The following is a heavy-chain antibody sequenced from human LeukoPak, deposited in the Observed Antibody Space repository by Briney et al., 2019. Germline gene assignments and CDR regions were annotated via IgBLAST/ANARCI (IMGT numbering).Heavy chain of an antibody. CDR2: IYYSGST. V-gene: IGHV4-39*01. Sequence: SETLSLTCSVSGDSISTSSYYWGWIRQPPGKGLEWIGTIYYSGSTYYNPSLTSRVTISVDTSKNQFSLKLSPVTAADTTVYYCARHKDYYYSYMDVWGKGTTVTISS. CDR3: ARHKDYYYSYMDV. J-gene: IGHJ6*03. CDR1: GDSISTSSYY.